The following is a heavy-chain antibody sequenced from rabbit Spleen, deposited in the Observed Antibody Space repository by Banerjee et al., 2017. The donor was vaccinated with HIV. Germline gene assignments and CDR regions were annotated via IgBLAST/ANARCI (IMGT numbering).Heavy chain of an antibody. CDR2: IGTGVGDT. CDR3: ARETWGSTGYYGL. Sequence: QSLEESGGGLVKPGASLTLTCKASGFSFSSGYDMCWVRQAPGKGLEWIACIGTGVGDTYYASWAKGRFTISQTSSTTVTLQVTSLTAADTATYFCARETWGSTGYYGLWGPGTLVTVS. V-gene: IGHV1S40*01. CDR1: GFSFSSGYD. J-gene: IGHJ4*01. D-gene: IGHD1-1*01.